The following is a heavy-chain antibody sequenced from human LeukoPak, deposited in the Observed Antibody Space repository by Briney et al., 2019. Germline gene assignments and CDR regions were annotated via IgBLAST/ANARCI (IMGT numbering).Heavy chain of an antibody. CDR3: ARDYVYALDY. CDR2: ISGSGNAK. V-gene: IGHV3-48*01. J-gene: IGHJ4*02. D-gene: IGHD2/OR15-2a*01. Sequence: PGGSLRLSCAASGFIFSSYSMNWVRQAPGKGLEWVSYISGSGNAKHYTDSVKGRFTISRDNAKNALYLQMNSLRAEDTAVYFCARDYVYALDYWGQGTLVTVSS. CDR1: GFIFSSYS.